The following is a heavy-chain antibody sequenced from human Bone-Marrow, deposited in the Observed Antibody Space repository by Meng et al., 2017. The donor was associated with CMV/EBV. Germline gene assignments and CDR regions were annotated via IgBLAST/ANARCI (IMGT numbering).Heavy chain of an antibody. Sequence: GESLKISCAASGFTFSSYAMSWVRQAPGRGLEWVSVIYTGGYTTYYADAVQGRFTISRDNSKNTLYLQMNSLRAEDTAVYYCAKDRGSGWYGVFDFWGQGTLVTFSS. J-gene: IGHJ4*02. CDR2: IYTGGYTT. V-gene: IGHV3-23*03. CDR1: GFTFSSYA. CDR3: AKDRGSGWYGVFDF. D-gene: IGHD6-19*01.